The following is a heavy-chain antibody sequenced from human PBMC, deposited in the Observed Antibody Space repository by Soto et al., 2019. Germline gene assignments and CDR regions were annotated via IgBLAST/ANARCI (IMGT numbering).Heavy chain of an antibody. D-gene: IGHD3-22*01. V-gene: IGHV3-30*18. CDR1: GVTFSSYG. J-gene: IGHJ4*01. CDR3: AKDLMYFYDSRPPYPPDY. CDR2: ISYDGSYK. Sequence: GYLGLSCAASGVTFSSYGMHWVRQAPGKGLEWVAVISYDGSYKYYADSVRGRFTISRDNSKNTLFLQMNSLRAEDTAVYYCAKDLMYFYDSRPPYPPDYRGPGPFVTV.